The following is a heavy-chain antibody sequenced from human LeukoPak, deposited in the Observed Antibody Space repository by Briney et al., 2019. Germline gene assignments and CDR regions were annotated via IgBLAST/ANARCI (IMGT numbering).Heavy chain of an antibody. CDR2: ISWNSGSI. CDR3: AKEDRRGRHFDY. CDR1: GFTFDDYA. Sequence: GRSLRLSCAASGFTFDDYAMHWVRQAPGKGLERVSGISWNSGSIGYADSVKGRFTISRDNAKNSLYLQMNSLRAEDTALYYCAKEDRRGRHFDYWGQGTLVTVSS. D-gene: IGHD3-16*01. V-gene: IGHV3-9*01. J-gene: IGHJ4*02.